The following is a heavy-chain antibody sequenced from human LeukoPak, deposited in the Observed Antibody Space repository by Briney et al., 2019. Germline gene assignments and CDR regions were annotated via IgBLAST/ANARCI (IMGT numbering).Heavy chain of an antibody. CDR3: ARNRLHAGGDCSGGSCLSNFDY. J-gene: IGHJ4*02. CDR1: GGSISTDY. D-gene: IGHD2-15*01. V-gene: IGHV4-59*05. Sequence: SETLSLTCTVSGGSISTDYWTWIRQPAGKGLEWIGSIYYSGSTYYNPSLKSRVTISVDTSKNQFSLKLSSVTAADTAVYYCARNRLHAGGDCSGGSCLSNFDYWGQGTLVTVSS. CDR2: IYYSGST.